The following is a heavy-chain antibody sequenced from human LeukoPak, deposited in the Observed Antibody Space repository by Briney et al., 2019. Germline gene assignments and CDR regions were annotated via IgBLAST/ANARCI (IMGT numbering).Heavy chain of an antibody. V-gene: IGHV3-23*01. Sequence: GGSLRLSCAASVFTFSSYSMSWVRQAPGKGLEWVSATSSSGDNTYYADSVKGRFSISRDNSKNTLYLQINSLRAEDTAVYFCARDREKWFDPWGQGTLVTVTS. CDR3: ARDREKWFDP. CDR1: VFTFSSYS. J-gene: IGHJ5*02. CDR2: TSSSGDNT.